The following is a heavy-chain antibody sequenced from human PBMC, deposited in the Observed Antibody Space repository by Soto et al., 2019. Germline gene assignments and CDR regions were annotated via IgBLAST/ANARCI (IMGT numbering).Heavy chain of an antibody. CDR3: ARDNAMHGGATGYYYGMDV. Sequence: SETLSLTCTVSGGSISSYYWSWIRQPPGKGLEWIGYIYYSGSTNYNPSLKSRVTISVDTSKNQFSLKLSSVTAADTAVYYCARDNAMHGGATGYYYGMDVWGQGTTVTVS. CDR2: IYYSGST. J-gene: IGHJ6*02. CDR1: GGSISSYY. V-gene: IGHV4-59*01. D-gene: IGHD1-26*01.